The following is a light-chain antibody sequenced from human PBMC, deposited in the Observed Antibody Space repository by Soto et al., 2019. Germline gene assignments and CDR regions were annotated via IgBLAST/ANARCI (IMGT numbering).Light chain of an antibody. Sequence: QSVLTQPASVSGSPGQSITISCTGTSSDVGGYNYVSWYQQHPGKAPKLMIYDVSNRPSGVSDRFSGSKSGNTASLTISGLQAEDEADYYCGSYASGSSEGFGTGTKVTVL. CDR3: GSYASGSSEG. CDR1: SSDVGGYNY. J-gene: IGLJ1*01. V-gene: IGLV2-14*01. CDR2: DVS.